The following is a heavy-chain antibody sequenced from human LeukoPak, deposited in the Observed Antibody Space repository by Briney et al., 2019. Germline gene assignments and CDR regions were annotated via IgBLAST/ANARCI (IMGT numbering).Heavy chain of an antibody. CDR3: AKDLVYALDY. J-gene: IGHJ4*02. D-gene: IGHD2-8*01. Sequence: GGSLRLSCAASGFTFRSYGMHWVRQAPGKGLEWVAVISYDGSNKYYADSVKGRFTISRDNSKNTLYLQMNSLRAEDTAVYYCAKDLVYALDYRGQGTLVTVSS. V-gene: IGHV3-30*18. CDR1: GFTFRSYG. CDR2: ISYDGSNK.